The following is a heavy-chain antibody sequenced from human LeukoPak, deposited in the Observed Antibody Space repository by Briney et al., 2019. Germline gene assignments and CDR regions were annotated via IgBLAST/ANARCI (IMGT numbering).Heavy chain of an antibody. CDR2: IYYSGST. D-gene: IGHD1-26*01. CDR3: ARVPGIVGASEYDY. V-gene: IGHV4-30-4*01. Sequence: PSQTLSLTCTVSGGSISSGDYYWSWIRQPPGKGLEWIGYIYYSGSTYYNPSLKSRVTISVDTSKNQFSLKLSSVTAADTAVYYCARVPGIVGASEYDYWGQGTLVTVSS. CDR1: GGSISSGDYY. J-gene: IGHJ4*02.